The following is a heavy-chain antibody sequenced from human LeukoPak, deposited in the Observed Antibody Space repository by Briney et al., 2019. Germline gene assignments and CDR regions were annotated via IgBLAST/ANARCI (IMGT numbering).Heavy chain of an antibody. CDR2: IIPIFGTA. D-gene: IGHD6-13*01. J-gene: IGHJ6*02. CDR1: GGTFSSYA. Sequence: SVKVSCKASGGTFSSYAISWVRQAPGQGLEWMGGIIPIFGTANYAQEFQGRVTITADESTSTAYMELSSLRSEDTAVYYCARSRYRIAAAGTYYYYYYGMDVWGQGTTVTVSS. CDR3: ARSRYRIAAAGTYYYYYYGMDV. V-gene: IGHV1-69*13.